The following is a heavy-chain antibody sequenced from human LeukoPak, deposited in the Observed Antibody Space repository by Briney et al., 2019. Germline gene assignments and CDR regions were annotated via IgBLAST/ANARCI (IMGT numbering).Heavy chain of an antibody. J-gene: IGHJ4*02. CDR2: INPSDDST. CDR3: VRDDRIAVAGPYYFDY. CDR1: GYTFTSYY. Sequence: ASVKVSCKASGYTFTSYYLHWARQAPGQGLEWMGIINPSDDSTSYAQKFQGRFTMTRDTSTNTVYMELYSLRSEDTAVYYCVRDDRIAVAGPYYFDYWGQGTLVTVSS. D-gene: IGHD6-19*01. V-gene: IGHV1-46*01.